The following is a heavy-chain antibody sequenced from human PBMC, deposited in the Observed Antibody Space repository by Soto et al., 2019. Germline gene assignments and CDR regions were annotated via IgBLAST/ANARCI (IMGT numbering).Heavy chain of an antibody. V-gene: IGHV1-18*01. CDR3: ARGVGSGTYYNQYNWFDP. J-gene: IGHJ5*02. CDR1: GGTFSSYA. CDR2: INTYNGNT. Sequence: QVQLVQSGAEVKKPGSSVKVSCKASGGTFSSYAISWVRQAPGQGLEWMGGINTYNGNTNHAQKLQGRVTMTTDTSTSTAYMELRSLRSDDTAVYYCARGVGSGTYYNQYNWFDPWGQGTLVTVSS. D-gene: IGHD3-10*01.